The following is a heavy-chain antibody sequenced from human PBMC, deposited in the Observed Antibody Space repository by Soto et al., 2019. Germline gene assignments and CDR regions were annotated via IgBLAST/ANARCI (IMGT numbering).Heavy chain of an antibody. CDR3: ARQGIAAAGTGDY. CDR2: IYYSGST. Sequence: SETLSLTCTVSGGSISSSSYYWGWIHQPPGKGLEWIGSIYYSGSTYYNPSLKSRVTISVDTSKNQFSLKLSSVTAADTAVYYCARQGIAAAGTGDYWGQGTLVTVSS. D-gene: IGHD6-13*01. V-gene: IGHV4-39*01. J-gene: IGHJ4*02. CDR1: GGSISSSSYY.